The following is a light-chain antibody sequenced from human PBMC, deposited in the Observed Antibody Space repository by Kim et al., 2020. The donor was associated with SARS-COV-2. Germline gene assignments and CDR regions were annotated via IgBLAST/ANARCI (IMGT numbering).Light chain of an antibody. CDR3: HQYSDSPFT. Sequence: SLGQRVTVSGSAGQNVPHSKLAWYQRKPGQAPRLLIYGASTRAAGIPDRFSGTGSGTDFTLTINRLGPEDFAMYYCHQYSDSPFTFGQGTKLEI. CDR2: GAS. CDR1: QNVPHSK. J-gene: IGKJ2*01. V-gene: IGKV3-20*01.